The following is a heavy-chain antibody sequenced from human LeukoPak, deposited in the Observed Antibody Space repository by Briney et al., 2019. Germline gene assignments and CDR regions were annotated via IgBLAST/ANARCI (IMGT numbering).Heavy chain of an antibody. CDR3: AKSLYSSGWPNYFDY. V-gene: IGHV3-23*01. J-gene: IGHJ4*02. Sequence: AGGSLRLSCAASGFTFSSYAMSWVRQAPGKGLEWVSAISGSGGSTYYADSVKGRFTISRDNSKNTLYLQMNSLRAEDTAVYYCAKSLYSSGWPNYFDYWGQGTLATVSS. CDR1: GFTFSSYA. D-gene: IGHD6-19*01. CDR2: ISGSGGST.